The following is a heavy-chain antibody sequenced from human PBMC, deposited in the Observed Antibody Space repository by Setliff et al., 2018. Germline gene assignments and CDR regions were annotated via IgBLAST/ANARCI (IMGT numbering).Heavy chain of an antibody. J-gene: IGHJ1*01. CDR1: GYTFANYW. D-gene: IGHD5-12*01. CDR2: VYPGDSDNI. Sequence: GESLKISCKGSGYTFANYWIAWVRQMPGKGLEWMGIVYPGDSDNIRYSPSFQGQVTISTDKSISTAYLQWSSLKAADTAIYYCARHRVVNSGYAIPILDFWGQGALVTVSS. V-gene: IGHV5-51*01. CDR3: ARHRVVNSGYAIPILDF.